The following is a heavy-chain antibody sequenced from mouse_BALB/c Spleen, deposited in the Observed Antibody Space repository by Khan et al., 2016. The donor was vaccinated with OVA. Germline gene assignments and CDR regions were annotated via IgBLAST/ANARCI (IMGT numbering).Heavy chain of an antibody. CDR3: TREGSYYKSNGWFAY. CDR1: GYTFTSYT. J-gene: IGHJ3*01. V-gene: IGHV1-4*01. Sequence: QVRLLQSGAELARPGASVKMSCKASGYTFTSYTMHWVKQRPGQGLEWIAYINPSSSYPNYNQKFKDKATLTADKSSSTAYMQLSSLTSEDSAVYYCTREGSYYKSNGWFAYWGQGTLGTVSA. CDR2: INPSSSYP. D-gene: IGHD2-12*01.